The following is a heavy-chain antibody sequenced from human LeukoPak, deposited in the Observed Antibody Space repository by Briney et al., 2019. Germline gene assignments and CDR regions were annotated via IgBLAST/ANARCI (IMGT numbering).Heavy chain of an antibody. CDR2: IYTSGST. J-gene: IGHJ6*03. Sequence: SETLSLTCTVSGGSISSYYWSWIRQPAGKGLEWIGRIYTSGSTNYNPSLKSRVTMSVDTSKNQFSLKLSSVTAADTAVYYCARGENDYGDYYYYYYYMDVWGKGTTVTVSS. CDR3: ARGENDYGDYYYYYYYMDV. V-gene: IGHV4-4*07. CDR1: GGSISSYY. D-gene: IGHD4-17*01.